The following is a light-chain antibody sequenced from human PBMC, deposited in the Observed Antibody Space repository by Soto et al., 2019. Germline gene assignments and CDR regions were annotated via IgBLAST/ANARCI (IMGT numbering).Light chain of an antibody. CDR3: QQSHSAPLT. V-gene: IGKV1-39*01. CDR1: QSITYH. CDR2: AAS. J-gene: IGKJ4*01. Sequence: DIQMTQSPSSLSASVGDRVTIYCRTSQSITYHLNWYQQKPGKTPKLLIYAASTLQSEVPSRFSGSGSGTDFILTISILQPEDCATYYCQQSHSAPLTFGGETKVEIK.